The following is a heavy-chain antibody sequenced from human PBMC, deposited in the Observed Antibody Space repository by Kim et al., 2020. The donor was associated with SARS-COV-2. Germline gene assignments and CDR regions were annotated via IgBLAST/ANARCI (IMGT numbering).Heavy chain of an antibody. Sequence: SETLSLTCTVSGGSISSYYWSWIRQPPGKGLEWIGYIYYSGSTNYNPSLKSRVTISVDTSKNQFSLKLSSVTAADTAVYYCARVKDIVATPYYFDYWGQGTLVTVSS. V-gene: IGHV4-59*01. J-gene: IGHJ4*02. CDR3: ARVKDIVATPYYFDY. D-gene: IGHD5-12*01. CDR2: IYYSGST. CDR1: GGSISSYY.